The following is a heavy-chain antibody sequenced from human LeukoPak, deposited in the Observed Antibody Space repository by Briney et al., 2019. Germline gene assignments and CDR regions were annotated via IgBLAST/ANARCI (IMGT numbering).Heavy chain of an antibody. J-gene: IGHJ4*02. CDR2: INHSGST. V-gene: IGHV4-34*01. CDR1: GGSFSGYS. Sequence: LGTLSLTCAVYGGSFSGYSWRWIRQPPRKGLEWVGGINHSGSTNYNPSLKSRVTISVDTSKIQFSLKLSAVTGARTAVYCCARTKTLGYCSSTSCQYSGFDYWGQGTLVTVS. CDR3: ARTKTLGYCSSTSCQYSGFDY. D-gene: IGHD2-2*01.